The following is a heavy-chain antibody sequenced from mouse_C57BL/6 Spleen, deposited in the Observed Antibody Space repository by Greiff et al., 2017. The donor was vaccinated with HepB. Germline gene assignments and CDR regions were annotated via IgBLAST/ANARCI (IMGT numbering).Heavy chain of an antibody. CDR2: IYPGDGDT. CDR1: GYAFSSYW. V-gene: IGHV1-80*01. J-gene: IGHJ2*01. Sequence: VQLQQSGAELVKPGASVKISCKASGYAFSSYWMNWVKQRPGKGLEWIGQIYPGDGDTNYNGKFKGKATLTADKSSSTAYMQLSSLTSEDSAVYFCAAHYYGSSFDYWGQGTTLTVSS. D-gene: IGHD1-1*01. CDR3: AAHYYGSSFDY.